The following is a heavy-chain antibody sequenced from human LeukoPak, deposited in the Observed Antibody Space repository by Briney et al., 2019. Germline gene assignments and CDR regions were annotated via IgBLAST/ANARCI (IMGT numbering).Heavy chain of an antibody. CDR1: GGSISSGDYY. CDR2: IYYSGST. J-gene: IGHJ6*02. V-gene: IGHV4-30-4*01. Sequence: SQTLSLTCTVSGGSISSGDYYWSWIRQPPGKGLEWIGYIYYSGSTYYNPSLKSRVTISVDTFKNQFSLKLSSVTAADTAVYYCARESRIADPYYYYYGMDVWGQGTTVTVSS. D-gene: IGHD6-13*01. CDR3: ARESRIADPYYYYYGMDV.